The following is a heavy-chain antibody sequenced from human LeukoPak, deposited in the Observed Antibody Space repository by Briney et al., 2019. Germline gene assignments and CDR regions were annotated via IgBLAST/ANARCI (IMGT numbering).Heavy chain of an antibody. CDR2: IYYSGST. Sequence: SETLSLTCTVSAASIRSFYSSWIRQPPGKGLEWIGYIYYSGSTNYNPSLKSRVTISVDTSKNQFSLKLSSVTAADTAVYYCARHWRFDPWGQGTLVTVSS. CDR1: AASIRSFY. V-gene: IGHV4-59*08. CDR3: ARHWRFDP. J-gene: IGHJ5*02.